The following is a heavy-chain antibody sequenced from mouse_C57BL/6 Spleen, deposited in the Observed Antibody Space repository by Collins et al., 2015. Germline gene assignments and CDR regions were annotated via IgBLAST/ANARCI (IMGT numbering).Heavy chain of an antibody. CDR2: IYPGSGNT. Sequence: QVQLKQSGAELVRPGASVKLSCKASGYTFTDYYINWVKQRPGQGLEWIARIYPGSGNTFYNEKFKGKATLTAERSSSTAYMQLSSLTSEDSAVYFCARTRGLRWFFDVWGTGTTVTVSS. CDR3: ARTRGLRWFFDV. CDR1: GYTFTDYY. D-gene: IGHD2-4*01. J-gene: IGHJ1*03. V-gene: IGHV1-76*01.